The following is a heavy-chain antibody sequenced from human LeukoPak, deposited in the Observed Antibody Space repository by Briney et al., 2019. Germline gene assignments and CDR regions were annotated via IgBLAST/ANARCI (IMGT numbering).Heavy chain of an antibody. Sequence: GGSLRLSSEASGFTFSSYVMRWGRQAPGKGLAWVSVISSSADSTYYADSVKGRFTISRDNSKNTLYLQMNNLRAEDTAVYYCAKPLEKYTYGGNFDYWGQGSLVTVSS. J-gene: IGHJ4*02. D-gene: IGHD4-23*01. CDR1: GFTFSSYV. CDR3: AKPLEKYTYGGNFDY. CDR2: ISSSADST. V-gene: IGHV3-23*01.